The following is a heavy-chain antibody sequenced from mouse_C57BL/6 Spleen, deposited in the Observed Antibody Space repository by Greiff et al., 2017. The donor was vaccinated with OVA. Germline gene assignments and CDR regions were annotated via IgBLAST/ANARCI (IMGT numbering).Heavy chain of an antibody. CDR2: IHPSDSDT. D-gene: IGHD2-4*01. J-gene: IGHJ3*01. CDR1: GYTFTSYW. CDR3: AISHYDYDWFAY. V-gene: IGHV1-74*01. Sequence: QVQLQQPGAELVKPGASVKVSCKASGYTFTSYWMHWVKQRPGQGLEWIGRIHPSDSDTSYNQKFKGKATLTVEKSSSTAYMQLSSLTSEDSAVYDCAISHYDYDWFAYWGQGTLVTVSA.